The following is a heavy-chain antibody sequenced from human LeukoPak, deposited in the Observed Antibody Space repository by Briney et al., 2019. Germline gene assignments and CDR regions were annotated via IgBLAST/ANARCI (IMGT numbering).Heavy chain of an antibody. CDR1: GFTFDDYA. V-gene: IGHV3-9*03. CDR3: AKDMGGVGYCSSTSCFAFDI. CDR2: ISWNSGSI. D-gene: IGHD2-2*01. Sequence: GGSLRLSCAASGFTFDDYAMHWVRQAPGKGLEWVSGISWNSGSIGYADSVKGRFTISRDNAKNSLYLQMNSLRAEDMALYYCAKDMGGVGYCSSTSCFAFDIWGQGTMVTVSS. J-gene: IGHJ3*02.